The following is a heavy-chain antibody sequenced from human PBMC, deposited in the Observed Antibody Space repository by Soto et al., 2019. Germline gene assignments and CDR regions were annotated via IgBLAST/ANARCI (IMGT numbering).Heavy chain of an antibody. J-gene: IGHJ6*04. CDR3: ARGWFGPDV. V-gene: IGHV3-74*01. Sequence: EVQLVESGVGLIEPGGSLRLSCAASGFTLSGRSMHWVRQAPGKGLEWVSGIDNAGTDSTYADSVKGRFTSSRDNAKNMLNLQMNSLRVEDTAVYYCARGWFGPDVWGKGTTVTVSS. CDR2: IDNAGTDS. D-gene: IGHD3-10*01. CDR1: GFTLSGRS.